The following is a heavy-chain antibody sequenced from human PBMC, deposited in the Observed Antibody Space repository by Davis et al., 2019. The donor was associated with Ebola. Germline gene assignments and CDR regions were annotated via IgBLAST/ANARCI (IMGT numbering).Heavy chain of an antibody. CDR1: GFSLSTSGMC. CDR2: IFSNDEK. J-gene: IGHJ6*02. V-gene: IGHV2-26*01. CDR3: ARIPIEMATIIYYYYGMDV. Sequence: SGPTLVKPTQTLTLTCTFSGFSLSTSGMCVSWIRQPPGKALEWLAHIFSNDEKSYSTSLKSRLTISKDTSKSQVVLTMTNMDPVDTATYYCARIPIEMATIIYYYYGMDVWGQGTTVTVSS. D-gene: IGHD5-24*01.